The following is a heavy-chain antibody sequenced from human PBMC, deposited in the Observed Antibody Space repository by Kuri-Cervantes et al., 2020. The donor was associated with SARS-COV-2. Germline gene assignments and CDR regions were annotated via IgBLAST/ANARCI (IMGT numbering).Heavy chain of an antibody. CDR3: ARQYNSNYYYYYMDV. V-gene: IGHV4-38-2*01. CDR1: GYSISSGYY. J-gene: IGHJ6*03. D-gene: IGHD1-14*01. Sequence: SQTLSLTCAVSGYSISSGYYWGWIRQPPGKGLEWIGSIYHSGSTYYNPSLKSRVTISVDTSKNQFSLKLSSVTAADTAVYYCARQYNSNYYYYYMDVWGKGTTVTVSS. CDR2: IYHSGST.